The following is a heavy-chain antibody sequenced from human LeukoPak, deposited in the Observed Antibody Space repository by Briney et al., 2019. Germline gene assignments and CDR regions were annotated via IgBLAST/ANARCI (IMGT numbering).Heavy chain of an antibody. D-gene: IGHD2-2*01. CDR3: ARDGLVVPAAITAFNWFDP. J-gene: IGHJ5*02. V-gene: IGHV3-21*01. Sequence: KTGGSLRLSCAASGFTFSSYSMNWVRQAPEKGLEWVSSISSSSSYIYYADSVKGRFTISRDNAKNSLYLQMNSLRAEDTAVYYCARDGLVVPAAITAFNWFDPWGQGTLVTVSS. CDR1: GFTFSSYS. CDR2: ISSSSSYI.